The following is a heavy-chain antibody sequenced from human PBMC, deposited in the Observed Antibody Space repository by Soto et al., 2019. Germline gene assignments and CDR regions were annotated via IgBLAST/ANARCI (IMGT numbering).Heavy chain of an antibody. CDR2: IIPSFGTA. CDR3: ARAVVVGTAEYFQH. CDR1: GGTFSSSA. V-gene: IGHV1-69*01. J-gene: IGHJ1*01. Sequence: QVQLVQAGAEVKKPGSSVKVSCKASGGTFSSSAISWVRQAPGQGLEWMGGIIPSFGTANYAQKFQGRVTITADESTSTAYLELSSLRSGDTAVYYCARAVVVGTAEYFQHWGQGTLVTFSS. D-gene: IGHD3-22*01.